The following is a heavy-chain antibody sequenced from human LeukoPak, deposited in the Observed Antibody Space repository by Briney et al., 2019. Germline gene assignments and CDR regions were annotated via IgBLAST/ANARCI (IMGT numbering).Heavy chain of an antibody. J-gene: IGHJ4*02. Sequence: GASVKVSCKASGGTFSSYAISWVRQAPGQGLEWMGGIIPIFDTANYAQKFQGRVTITADESTSTAYMELSSLRSEDTAAYYCARYYSGWYYFDYWGQGTLVTVSS. CDR1: GGTFSSYA. CDR3: ARYYSGWYYFDY. D-gene: IGHD6-19*01. CDR2: IIPIFDTA. V-gene: IGHV1-69*13.